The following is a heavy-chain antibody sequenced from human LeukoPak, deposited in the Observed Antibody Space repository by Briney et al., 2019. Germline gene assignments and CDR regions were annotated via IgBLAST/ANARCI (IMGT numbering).Heavy chain of an antibody. CDR3: ARQDHGPDY. CDR1: GFTFSNHW. CDR2: INKDGSEK. V-gene: IGHV3-7*01. Sequence: PGGSLRLSCSASGFTFSNHWMNWVRQAPGKGLGWVANINKDGSEKNYVDSVKGRFTIPRDNAKNSLYLQMNYLRPEDTAVYYCARQDHGPDYWGQGTLVTVSS. D-gene: IGHD1-14*01. J-gene: IGHJ4*02.